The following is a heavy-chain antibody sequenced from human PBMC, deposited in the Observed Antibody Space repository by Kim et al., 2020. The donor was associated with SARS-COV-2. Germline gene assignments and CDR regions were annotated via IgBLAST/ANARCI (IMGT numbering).Heavy chain of an antibody. CDR3: AREGATMVRGAQPVDLDY. Sequence: GGSLRLSCAASGFTFSSYSMNWVRQAPGKGLEWVSYISSSSSTIYYADSVKGRFTISRDNAKNSLYLQMNSLRDEDTAVYYCAREGATMVRGAQPVDLDYWGQGTLVTVSS. V-gene: IGHV3-48*02. CDR1: GFTFSSYS. CDR2: ISSSSSTI. J-gene: IGHJ4*02. D-gene: IGHD3-10*01.